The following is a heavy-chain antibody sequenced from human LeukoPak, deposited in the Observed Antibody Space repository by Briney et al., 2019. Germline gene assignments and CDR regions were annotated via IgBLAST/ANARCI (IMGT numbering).Heavy chain of an antibody. CDR1: GFTVSSNY. Sequence: GGSLRLSXAASGFTVSSNYMSWVRQAPGKGLEWLSAISGSGGSTYYADSVKGRFTISRDNSKNTLYLQMNSLRAEDTAVYYCATTHYYYYYMDVWGKGTTVTVSS. CDR2: ISGSGGST. V-gene: IGHV3-23*01. CDR3: ATTHYYYYYMDV. J-gene: IGHJ6*03.